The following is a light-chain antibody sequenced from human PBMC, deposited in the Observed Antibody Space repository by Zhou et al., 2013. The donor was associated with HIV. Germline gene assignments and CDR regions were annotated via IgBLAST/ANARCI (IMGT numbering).Light chain of an antibody. CDR1: QSISSW. CDR2: KAS. Sequence: DIQMTQSPSTLSASVGDRVTITCRASQSISSWLAWYQQKPGKAPKVLIYKASSLESGVPSRFSGSGSGTEFTLTISSLQPDDFATYYCQQYYSYSWYSFGQGTKLEIK. CDR3: QQYYSYSWYS. J-gene: IGKJ2*03. V-gene: IGKV1-5*03.